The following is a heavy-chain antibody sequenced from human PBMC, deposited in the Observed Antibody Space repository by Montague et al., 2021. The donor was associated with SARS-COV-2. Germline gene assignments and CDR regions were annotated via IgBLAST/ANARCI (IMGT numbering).Heavy chain of an antibody. CDR2: IYSGGSST. Sequence: SLSASGFPFSTYAMTWVRQAPGKGLEWVSIIYSGGSSTYYADSVKGRFTISRDNSKDTLYLQMNSMRAEDTAVYYCVKGVAIYTSGWTDFGFWGQGTLVTVSS. V-gene: IGHV3-23*03. D-gene: IGHD6-19*01. CDR3: VKGVAIYTSGWTDFGF. J-gene: IGHJ4*02. CDR1: GFPFSTYA.